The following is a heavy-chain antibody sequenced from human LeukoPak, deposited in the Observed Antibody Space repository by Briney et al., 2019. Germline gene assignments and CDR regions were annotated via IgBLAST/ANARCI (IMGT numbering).Heavy chain of an antibody. V-gene: IGHV4-30-4*08. Sequence: PSETLSLTCTVSGGSISSGDYYWSRIRQPPGKGLEWIGYIYYSGSTYYNPSLKSRVTISVDTSKNQFSLKLSSVTAADTAVYYCARAIGDNGFDYWGQGTLVTVSS. J-gene: IGHJ4*02. CDR3: ARAIGDNGFDY. CDR1: GGSISSGDYY. CDR2: IYYSGST. D-gene: IGHD2-21*02.